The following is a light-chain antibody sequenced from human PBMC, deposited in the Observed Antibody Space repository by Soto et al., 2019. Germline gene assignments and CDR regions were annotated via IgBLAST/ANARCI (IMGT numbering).Light chain of an antibody. CDR1: QSLLHSNGYNY. CDR3: MQALLTPRS. CDR2: LGS. V-gene: IGKV2-28*01. Sequence: DIVMTQSPLSLTVTPGEPASISCRSSQSLLHSNGYNYLDWYLQKPGQSPQLLIYLGSNRASGVPDRFSGSGSGTDFTLKISRVEAEDVGVYYCMQALLTPRSFGQGTKLEIK. J-gene: IGKJ2*03.